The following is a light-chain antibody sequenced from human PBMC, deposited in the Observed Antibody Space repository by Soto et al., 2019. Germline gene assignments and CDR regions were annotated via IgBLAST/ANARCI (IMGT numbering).Light chain of an antibody. CDR3: QQLNSYPRVT. Sequence: DIQLTQSPSFLSASVGDRVTITCRASQGISSYLAWYQQKPGKAPKLLIYAASTLQSGVPSRFRGSGSGTEFTLTISSPQPEDFATYYCQQLNSYPRVTFGGGTKVEIK. J-gene: IGKJ4*01. V-gene: IGKV1-9*01. CDR2: AAS. CDR1: QGISSY.